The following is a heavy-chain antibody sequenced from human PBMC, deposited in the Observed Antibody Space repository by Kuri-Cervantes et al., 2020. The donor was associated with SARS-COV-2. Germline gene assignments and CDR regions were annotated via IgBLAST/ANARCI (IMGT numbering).Heavy chain of an antibody. V-gene: IGHV1-69*05. CDR2: IIPIFGTA. Sequence: SVKVSCKASGGTFSSYAISWVRQAPGQGLEWMGGIIPIFGTANYAQKFQGRVTITTDESTSTAYMELSSLRSEDTAVYYCAREAMGGGSAFDIWGQGTMVTVSS. D-gene: IGHD3-16*01. CDR1: GGTFSSYA. CDR3: AREAMGGGSAFDI. J-gene: IGHJ3*02.